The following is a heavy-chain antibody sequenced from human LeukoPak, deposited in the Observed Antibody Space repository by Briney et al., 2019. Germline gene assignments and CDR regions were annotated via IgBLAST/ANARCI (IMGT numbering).Heavy chain of an antibody. CDR2: ISSGSSVI. V-gene: IGHV3-48*02. J-gene: IGHJ5*02. CDR3: ARDEGKWFDP. Sequence: GGSLRLSCAVSGFTFSSYSMNWVRQAPGKGLEWVSYISSGSSVISYADSVKGRFTISRDNAKNSLYLQMNRLRDEDTAVYFCARDEGKWFDPWGQGTLVTVSS. CDR1: GFTFSSYS.